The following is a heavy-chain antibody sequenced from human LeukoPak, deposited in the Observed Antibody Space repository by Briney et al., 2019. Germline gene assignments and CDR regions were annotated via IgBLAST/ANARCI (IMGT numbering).Heavy chain of an antibody. V-gene: IGHV3-7*01. CDR3: ARVSNDGLDY. D-gene: IGHD1-1*01. J-gene: IGHJ4*02. CDR1: GFTFSGYW. Sequence: GGSLRLSCAASGFTFSGYWMSWVRQAPGKGRERVANIKQEGSEKYYVDSVKGRFTISRDNAKNSLYLQMNSLTAEDTAVHYCARVSNDGLDYWGQGTLVTVSS. CDR2: IKQEGSEK.